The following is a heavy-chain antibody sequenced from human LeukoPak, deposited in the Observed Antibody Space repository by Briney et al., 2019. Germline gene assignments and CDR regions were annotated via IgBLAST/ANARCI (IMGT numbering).Heavy chain of an antibody. D-gene: IGHD2-2*01. Sequence: ASVKVSCKASGGTFSSYAISWVRQAPGQGLECMGGLIPIFGTANYAQKFQGRVTITTDESTSTAYMELSSLRSEDTAVYYCALIPKYCSSTSCYLNGWFDPWGQGTLVTVSS. CDR2: LIPIFGTA. J-gene: IGHJ5*02. V-gene: IGHV1-69*05. CDR1: GGTFSSYA. CDR3: ALIPKYCSSTSCYLNGWFDP.